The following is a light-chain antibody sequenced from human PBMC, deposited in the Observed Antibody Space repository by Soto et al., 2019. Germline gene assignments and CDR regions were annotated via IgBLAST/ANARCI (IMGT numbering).Light chain of an antibody. CDR1: QDISNY. CDR2: AAS. V-gene: IGKV1-27*01. J-gene: IGKJ5*01. CDR3: QEYNSGPIT. Sequence: DIQMTQSPSSLSASVGDRVTITCQASQDISNYLNWYQQKPGKAPKLLIFAASTLQNEVPSRFSGSGSGTDFTLTISSLQPEDVATYYCQEYNSGPITFGQGTRLEIK.